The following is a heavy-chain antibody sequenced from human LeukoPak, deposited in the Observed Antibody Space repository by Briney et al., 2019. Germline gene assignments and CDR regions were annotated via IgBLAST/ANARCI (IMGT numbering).Heavy chain of an antibody. CDR3: ASGSIVGVLWG. Sequence: PSETLSLTCTVSGGSISSFYWTWIRQPPGKGLEWIGYIYCSGSTNYNPSLKSRVTISVDTSKNQFSLKLSSVTAADTAVYYCASGSIVGVLWGWGQGTLVTVSS. D-gene: IGHD1-26*01. J-gene: IGHJ4*02. CDR1: GGSISSFY. CDR2: IYCSGST. V-gene: IGHV4-59*01.